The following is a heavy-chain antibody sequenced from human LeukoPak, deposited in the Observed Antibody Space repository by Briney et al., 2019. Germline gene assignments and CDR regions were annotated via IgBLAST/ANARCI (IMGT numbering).Heavy chain of an antibody. CDR3: ARESEWFGELSSYDY. V-gene: IGHV1-18*01. J-gene: IGHJ4*02. Sequence: GDSVKVSCKASGYTFTSYGISWVRQPPGQGLEWMGWFNNGDTNYAQTLQGRVTMTTDTSTSTVYMELSSLRSEDTAVYYCARESEWFGELSSYDYWGQGTVVTVSS. CDR1: GYTFTSYG. D-gene: IGHD3-10*01. CDR2: FNNGDT.